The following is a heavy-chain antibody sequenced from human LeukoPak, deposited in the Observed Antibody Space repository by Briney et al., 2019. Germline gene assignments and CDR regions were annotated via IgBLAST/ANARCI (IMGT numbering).Heavy chain of an antibody. J-gene: IGHJ4*02. CDR3: TREDRPYCPFAY. CDR2: IAHDGTT. Sequence: PSETLSLTCGVSGGSIDITNYWSWVRQAPGNGLEWIGEIAHDGTTNYNPSLRSRVAMSFDRANNQFSLSLTSVTAADTAVYYCTREDRPYCPFAYWGQGVLVTVSS. V-gene: IGHV4-4*02. CDR1: GGSIDITNY. D-gene: IGHD1-26*01.